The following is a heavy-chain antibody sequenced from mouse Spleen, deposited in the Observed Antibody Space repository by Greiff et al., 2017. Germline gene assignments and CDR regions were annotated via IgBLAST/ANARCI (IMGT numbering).Heavy chain of an antibody. CDR2: ISYDGSN. V-gene: IGHV3-6*02. CDR3: AYYDYDVPFAY. J-gene: IGHJ3*01. D-gene: IGHD2-4*01. CDR1: GYSITSGYY. Sequence: DVQLQESGPGLVKPSQSLSLTCSVTGYSITSGYYWNWIRQFPGNKLEWMGYISYDGSNNYNPSLKNRISITRDTSKNQFFLKLNSVTTEDTATYYCAYYDYDVPFAYWGQGTLVTVSA.